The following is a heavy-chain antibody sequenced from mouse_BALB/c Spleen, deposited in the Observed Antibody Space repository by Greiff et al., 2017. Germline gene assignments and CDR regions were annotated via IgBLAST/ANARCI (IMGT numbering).Heavy chain of an antibody. CDR3: AGNYEAVFAY. D-gene: IGHD2-12*01. J-gene: IGHJ2*01. Sequence: VQLQQSGPGLVQPSQSLSITCTVSGFSLTSYGVHWVRQSPGKGLEWLGVIWSGGSTDYNAAFISRMSISKNNSKSQVFFKMNSLQANDTDIYCSAGNYEAVFAYWGQGTTLTVSA. CDR1: GFSLTSYG. V-gene: IGHV2-2*02. CDR2: IWSGGST.